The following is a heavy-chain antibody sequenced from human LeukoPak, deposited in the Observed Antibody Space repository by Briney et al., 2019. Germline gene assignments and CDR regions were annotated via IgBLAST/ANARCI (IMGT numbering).Heavy chain of an antibody. CDR3: ARVRDSGYDSLDC. Sequence: PSETLSLTCTVSGGSISSYYWSWIRQPPGKGLEWTGYIYYSGSTNYNPSLKSRVTISVDTSKNQFSLKLSSVTAADTAVYYCARVRDSGYDSLDCWGQGTLVTVSS. V-gene: IGHV4-59*01. CDR2: IYYSGST. J-gene: IGHJ4*02. CDR1: GGSISSYY. D-gene: IGHD5-12*01.